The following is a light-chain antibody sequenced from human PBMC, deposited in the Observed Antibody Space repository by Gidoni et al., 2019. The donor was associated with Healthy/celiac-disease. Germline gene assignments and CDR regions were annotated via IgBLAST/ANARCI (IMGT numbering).Light chain of an antibody. CDR2: AAS. J-gene: IGKJ1*01. CDR3: QQSYSTRWT. V-gene: IGKV1-39*01. Sequence: DIQMTQSPSSLSASVGDRVTITCRASQSSSSYLNWYQQKPGKAPKLLIYAASSLQSGVPSRFSGSGSGTDLTLTISSLQPEDFATYYCQQSYSTRWTFGQGTKVEIK. CDR1: QSSSSY.